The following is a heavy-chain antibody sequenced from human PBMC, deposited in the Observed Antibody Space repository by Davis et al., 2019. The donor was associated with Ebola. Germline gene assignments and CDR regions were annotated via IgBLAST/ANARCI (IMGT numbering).Heavy chain of an antibody. Sequence: GESLKISCEGSGYSFTNYWIGWVRQMPGKGLEWMGMIYPGDSDTKYSLSFQGQVTMSADKSITTAYLQGSSLKASDTAMYYCARHRPFGDYAIDYWGQGTLVTVSS. V-gene: IGHV5-51*01. CDR1: GYSFTNYW. CDR2: IYPGDSDT. D-gene: IGHD4-17*01. CDR3: ARHRPFGDYAIDY. J-gene: IGHJ4*02.